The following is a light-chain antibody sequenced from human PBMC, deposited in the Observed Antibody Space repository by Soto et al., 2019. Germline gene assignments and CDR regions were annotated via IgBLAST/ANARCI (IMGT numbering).Light chain of an antibody. V-gene: IGKV1-13*02. CDR2: DAS. J-gene: IGKJ4*01. Sequence: IQLTQSPSSLSASVGDRVTITCRAGQDIGSALAWYQQRPGKAPKLLLYDASNLEAGVPSRFRCRGSGTGSTFTNTSLRPDNFENDYSQQFNGCLLTVDGGNKMQIK. CDR1: QDIGSA. CDR3: QQFNGCLLT.